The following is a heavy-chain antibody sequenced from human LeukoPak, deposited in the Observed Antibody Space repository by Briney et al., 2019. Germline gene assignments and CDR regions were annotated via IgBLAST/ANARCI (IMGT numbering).Heavy chain of an antibody. CDR2: VYYSGNA. Sequence: TLSLTCTVSGGSVNTGGYYWTWIRQHPGKGLGWIGFVYYSGNAFYNPYLKSRVIISVDTSKNQISLKLTSVTAADTAVYYCAGEAVVSAKTIGFYYYMDVWGKGTTITVSS. CDR1: GGSVNTGGYY. D-gene: IGHD2-2*01. V-gene: IGHV4-31*03. J-gene: IGHJ6*03. CDR3: AGEAVVSAKTIGFYYYMDV.